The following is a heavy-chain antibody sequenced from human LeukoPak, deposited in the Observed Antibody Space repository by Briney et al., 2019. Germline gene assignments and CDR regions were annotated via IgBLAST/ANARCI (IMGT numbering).Heavy chain of an antibody. V-gene: IGHV4-61*08. CDR3: ARGEVGALTFDY. J-gene: IGHJ4*02. D-gene: IGHD1-26*01. CDR2: IYYSGST. Sequence: PSETLSLTCTVSGGSISSGDYYWSWIRQPPGKGLEWIGYIYYSGSTNYNPSLKSRVTISVDTSKNQFSLKLSSVTAADTAVYYCARGEVGALTFDYWGQGTLVTVSS. CDR1: GGSISSGDYY.